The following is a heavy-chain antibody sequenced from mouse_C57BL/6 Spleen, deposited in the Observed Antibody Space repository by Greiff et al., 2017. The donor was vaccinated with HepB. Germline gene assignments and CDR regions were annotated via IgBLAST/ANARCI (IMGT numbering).Heavy chain of an antibody. CDR3: ARSYGNYEYFDY. Sequence: VHVKQSGPELVKPGASVKISCKASGYSFTGYYINWVKQSPEKSLEWIGEINPSTGGTTYNQKFKAKATLTVDKSSSTAYMQLKSLTSEDSAVYYCARSYGNYEYFDYWGQGTTLTVSS. D-gene: IGHD2-1*01. J-gene: IGHJ2*01. CDR1: GYSFTGYY. CDR2: INPSTGGT. V-gene: IGHV1-42*01.